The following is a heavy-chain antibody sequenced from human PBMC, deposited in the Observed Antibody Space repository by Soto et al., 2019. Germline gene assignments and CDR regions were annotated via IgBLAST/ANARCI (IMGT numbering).Heavy chain of an antibody. Sequence: EVQLVESGGGLVKPGGSLTISCTTSDFPFFNGWMSWVRRAPGRGLEWVGRIKSKADGGTTDYAGPVKGRFTISRDDSKDTMYLHINSLQNEDTGVYYCTTDGRGMSGGEYGGQGTPVTVSS. V-gene: IGHV3-15*01. CDR2: IKSKADGGTT. J-gene: IGHJ4*02. CDR3: TTDGRGMSGGEY. CDR1: DFPFFNGW. D-gene: IGHD3-16*01.